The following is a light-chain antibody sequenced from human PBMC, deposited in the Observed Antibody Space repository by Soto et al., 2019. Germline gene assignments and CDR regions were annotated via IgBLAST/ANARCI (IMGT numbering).Light chain of an antibody. V-gene: IGKV3-15*01. CDR3: QQYNNWPLT. CDR1: QNINSD. Sequence: EIVMTQSPVTLSVSPGERATLSCRASQNINSDLAWYQQKPGQAPRLLIYGASTRATGIPARFSGSGSGTEFTFTISSLQSEDFAVYYCQQYNNWPLTFGGGTKVDIK. J-gene: IGKJ4*01. CDR2: GAS.